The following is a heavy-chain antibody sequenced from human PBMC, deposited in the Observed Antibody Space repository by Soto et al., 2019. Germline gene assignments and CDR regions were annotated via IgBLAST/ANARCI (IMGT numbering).Heavy chain of an antibody. J-gene: IGHJ5*02. CDR2: MNPNSGNT. CDR1: GYTFTSYD. CDR3: ARVNRYSGYDDPFDP. D-gene: IGHD5-12*01. Sequence: QVQLVQSGAEVKKPGASVKVSCKASGYTFTSYDINWVRQATGQGLEWMGWMNPNSGNTGYAQKCQGRVTRTRNTSISTAYRELSSLRSEDTSVYYCARVNRYSGYDDPFDPWGQGTLVTVSS. V-gene: IGHV1-8*01.